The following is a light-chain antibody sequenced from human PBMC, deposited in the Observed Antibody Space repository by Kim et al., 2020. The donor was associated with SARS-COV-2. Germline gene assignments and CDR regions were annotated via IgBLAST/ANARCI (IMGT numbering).Light chain of an antibody. CDR2: EDS. J-gene: IGLJ3*02. CDR1: SSDVGSYNL. Sequence: QSALTQPASVSGSPGQSIAISCTGTSSDVGSYNLVSWYQQHPGKAPKLMIYEDSTRPSGASNRFSGSKSGNTASLTISGLQAEDEADYYCCSYAGSSTWVFGGGTQLTVL. CDR3: CSYAGSSTWV. V-gene: IGLV2-23*01.